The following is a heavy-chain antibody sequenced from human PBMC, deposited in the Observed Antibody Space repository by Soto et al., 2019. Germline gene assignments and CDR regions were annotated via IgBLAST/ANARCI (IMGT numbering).Heavy chain of an antibody. CDR1: GFTFSSYA. Sequence: PGGSLRLSCAASGFTFSSYAMSWVRQAPGQGLEWASGISGSGGSTYYADSVKGRFTISRDNSKNTLYLQMNSLRAEDTAVYYCASGQLGYCSGGSCYSFDYWGQGTLVTVSS. CDR2: ISGSGGST. D-gene: IGHD2-15*01. V-gene: IGHV3-23*01. J-gene: IGHJ4*02. CDR3: ASGQLGYCSGGSCYSFDY.